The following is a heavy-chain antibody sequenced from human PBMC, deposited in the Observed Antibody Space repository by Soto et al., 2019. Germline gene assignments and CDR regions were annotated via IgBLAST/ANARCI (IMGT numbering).Heavy chain of an antibody. CDR1: GGSISSYY. Sequence: QVQLQESGPGLVKPSETLSLTCTVSGGSISSYYWSWIRQPPGKGLEWIGYIYYSGSTNYNPSLTRRVPISVDTSKSQFSLKLSSVTAADTAVSYCARGRGGYFDLWGRGTLVTVSS. CDR2: IYYSGST. V-gene: IGHV4-59*01. CDR3: ARGRGGYFDL. J-gene: IGHJ2*01.